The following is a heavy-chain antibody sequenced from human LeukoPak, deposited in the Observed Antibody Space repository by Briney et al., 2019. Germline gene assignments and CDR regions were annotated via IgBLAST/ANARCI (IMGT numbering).Heavy chain of an antibody. J-gene: IGHJ4*02. CDR1: GGXISTYY. CDR2: VYHSGST. D-gene: IGHD6-19*01. Sequence: PSETLSLTCTISGGXISTYYCSWIRQPPGKGLEWIGYVYHSGSTNYNPSLKSRVTISVDTSKKQFSLRLSSVTAADTAVYYCARHTYNSGWYYFDYWGQGTLVTVSS. V-gene: IGHV4-59*08. CDR3: ARHTYNSGWYYFDY.